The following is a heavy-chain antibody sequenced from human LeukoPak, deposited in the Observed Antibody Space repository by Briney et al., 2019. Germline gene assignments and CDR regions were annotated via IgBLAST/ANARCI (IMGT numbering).Heavy chain of an antibody. V-gene: IGHV1-69*06. D-gene: IGHD3-22*01. CDR1: GGTFSSYA. CDR2: IIPIFGTA. J-gene: IGHJ4*02. CDR3: ARDPLYDSSGYPFDY. Sequence: SVKVSCNASGGTFSSYAISWVRQAPGQGLEWMGGIIPIFGTANYAQKFQGRVTITADKSTSTAYMELSSLRSEDTAVYYCARDPLYDSSGYPFDYWGQGTLVTVSS.